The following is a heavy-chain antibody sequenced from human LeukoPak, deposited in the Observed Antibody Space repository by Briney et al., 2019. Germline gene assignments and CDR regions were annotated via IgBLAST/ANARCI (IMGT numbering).Heavy chain of an antibody. D-gene: IGHD6-13*01. CDR2: IYSTGST. V-gene: IGHV4-4*07. J-gene: IGHJ4*02. CDR3: AGQIASAGTAGFDF. Sequence: SETLSLTCTVSGGSISSYYWSWIRQPAGKGLEWTGRIYSTGSTNYNPSLKSRVTMSVDTSKNQFSLRLRSVTAADTAVYYCAGQIASAGTAGFDFWGQGALVTVSS. CDR1: GGSISSYY.